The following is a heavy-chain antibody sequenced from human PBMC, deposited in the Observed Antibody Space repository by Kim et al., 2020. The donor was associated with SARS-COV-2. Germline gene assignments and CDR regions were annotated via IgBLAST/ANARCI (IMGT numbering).Heavy chain of an antibody. D-gene: IGHD5-12*01. J-gene: IGHJ4*02. V-gene: IGHV4-31*03. CDR3: ARLDIVATISDY. Sequence: SETLSLTCTVSGGSISSGGYYWSWIRQHPGKGLEWIGYIYYSGSTYYNPSLKSRVTISVDTSKNQFSLKLSSVTAADTAVYYCARLDIVATISDYWAQGTPVPVS. CDR1: GGSISSGGYY. CDR2: IYYSGST.